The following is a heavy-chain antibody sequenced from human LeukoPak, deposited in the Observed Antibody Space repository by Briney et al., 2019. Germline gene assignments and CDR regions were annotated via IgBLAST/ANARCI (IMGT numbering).Heavy chain of an antibody. CDR1: GFTFSGSA. J-gene: IGHJ6*02. CDR2: IRSKANSYAT. V-gene: IGHV3-73*01. CDR3: TRWGVAGTENYYGMDV. D-gene: IGHD6-19*01. Sequence: GSLKLSCAASGFTFSGSAMHWVRQASGKGLEWVGRIRSKANSYATAYAASVKGRFTISRDDSKNTAYLRMNSLKTEDTAVYYCTRWGVAGTENYYGMDVWGQGTTVTVSS.